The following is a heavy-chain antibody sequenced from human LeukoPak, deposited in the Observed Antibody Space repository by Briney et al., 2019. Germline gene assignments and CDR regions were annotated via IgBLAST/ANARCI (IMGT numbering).Heavy chain of an antibody. CDR2: IGGSLSSI. Sequence: GGSLRLPCAASGFTFSSYSMNWVRQAPGKGLEWVSYIGGSLSSINYADSVKGRFTISRDNAKNSLYLEMNSLRAEDTAVYFCARDRDWAFDYWGQGTLVTVSS. V-gene: IGHV3-48*04. CDR1: GFTFSSYS. J-gene: IGHJ4*02. CDR3: ARDRDWAFDY. D-gene: IGHD3/OR15-3a*01.